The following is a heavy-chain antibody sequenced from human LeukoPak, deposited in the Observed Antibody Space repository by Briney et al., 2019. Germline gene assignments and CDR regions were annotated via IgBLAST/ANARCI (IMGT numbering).Heavy chain of an antibody. CDR3: ARGHCSSTSCYQDDYYYMDV. J-gene: IGHJ6*03. CDR1: GFTVSSNY. V-gene: IGHV3-66*02. CDR2: IYSGGST. Sequence: GGSLRLSCAASGFTVSSNYMSWVRQAPGKGLEWVSVIYSGGSTYYADSVKGRFTISRDNSKNTLYLQMNSLRAEDTAEYYCARGHCSSTSCYQDDYYYMDVWGKGATVTVSS. D-gene: IGHD2-2*01.